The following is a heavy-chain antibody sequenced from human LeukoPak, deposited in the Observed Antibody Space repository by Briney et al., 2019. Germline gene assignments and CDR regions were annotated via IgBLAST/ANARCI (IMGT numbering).Heavy chain of an antibody. CDR1: GYTFTSYG. CDR3: AREGDSSGSDDAFDI. CDR2: ISAYNGNT. D-gene: IGHD3-22*01. V-gene: IGHV1-18*01. J-gene: IGHJ3*02. Sequence: ASVKVSCKASGYTFTSYGISWVRQAPGQGLEWMGWISAYNGNTNYAQKLQGRVTMTTDTSTSTAYMKLSSLRSEDTAVYYCAREGDSSGSDDAFDIWGQGTMVTVSS.